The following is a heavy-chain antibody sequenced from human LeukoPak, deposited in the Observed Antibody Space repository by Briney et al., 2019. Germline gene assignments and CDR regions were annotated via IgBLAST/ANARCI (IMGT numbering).Heavy chain of an antibody. D-gene: IGHD6-13*01. Sequence: GGSPRLSCAASGFTFSSYSMNWVRQAPGKGLEWVSSISSSSSYIYYADSVKGRFTFSRDNAKNSLYLQMNSLRAEDTAVYYCARVAEAAAFDYWGQGTLVTVSS. V-gene: IGHV3-21*01. J-gene: IGHJ4*02. CDR3: ARVAEAAAFDY. CDR1: GFTFSSYS. CDR2: ISSSSSYI.